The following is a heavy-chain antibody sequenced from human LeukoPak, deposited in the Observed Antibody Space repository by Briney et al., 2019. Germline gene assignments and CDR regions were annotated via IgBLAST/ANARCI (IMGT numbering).Heavy chain of an antibody. CDR2: INTSGST. Sequence: PSETLSLTCTVSGGSISGDYWNWIRQPAGKGLEWIGRINTSGSTNYNPSLKSRVTMSVDTSKNQFSLKLSSVTAADTAVYYCARRYDFWSGALGPWGQGTLVTVSS. J-gene: IGHJ5*02. CDR1: GGSISGDY. V-gene: IGHV4-4*07. CDR3: ARRYDFWSGALGP. D-gene: IGHD3-3*01.